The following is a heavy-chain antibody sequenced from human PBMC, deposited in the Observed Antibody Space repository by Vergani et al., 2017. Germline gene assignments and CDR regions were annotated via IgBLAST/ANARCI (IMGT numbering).Heavy chain of an antibody. CDR2: IWHDGSNK. V-gene: IGHV3-33*08. CDR1: GFTFSSYG. CDR3: ARELTNIVVVPAAMGRYGLDY. D-gene: IGHD2-2*01. Sequence: QVQLVESGGGVVQPGRSLRLSCAASGFTFSSYGMHWVRQAPGKGLEWVAVIWHDGSNKYYADSVKGRFAISRDNSKNTLYLQMNSLRAEDTAVYYCARELTNIVVVPAAMGRYGLDYWGQGTLVTVSS. J-gene: IGHJ4*02.